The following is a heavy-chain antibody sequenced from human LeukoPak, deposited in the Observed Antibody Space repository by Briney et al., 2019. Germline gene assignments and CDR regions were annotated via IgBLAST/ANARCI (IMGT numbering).Heavy chain of an antibody. J-gene: IGHJ6*02. CDR3: ARNSRYSDYYYYGMDV. Sequence: SETLSLTCTVSGGSISSSSYYWSWIRQPPGQGLEWIGYIYYSGSTNYNPSLKSRVTISVDTSKNQFSLKLSSVTAADTAVYYCARNSRYSDYYYYGMDVWGQGTTVTVSS. CDR2: IYYSGST. CDR1: GGSISSSSYY. D-gene: IGHD5-12*01. V-gene: IGHV4-61*01.